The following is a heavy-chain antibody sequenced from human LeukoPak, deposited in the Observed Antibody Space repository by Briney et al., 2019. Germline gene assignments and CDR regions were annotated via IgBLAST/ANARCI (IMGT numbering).Heavy chain of an antibody. Sequence: GGSLRLSCAASGFTFSTYGMHWVRQAPGKGLEWVAFIRYDGSNKYYADSVKGRFTISRDSSKNTLYLQMNSLRAEDTAIYYCATGHPPVITFGGVILPAVSQIEDEGFDIWGRGTMVTVSS. D-gene: IGHD3-16*02. J-gene: IGHJ3*02. CDR2: IRYDGSNK. CDR3: ATGHPPVITFGGVILPAVSQIEDEGFDI. CDR1: GFTFSTYG. V-gene: IGHV3-30*02.